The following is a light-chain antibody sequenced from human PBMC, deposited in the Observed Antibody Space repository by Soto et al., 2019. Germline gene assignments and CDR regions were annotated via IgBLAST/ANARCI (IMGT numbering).Light chain of an antibody. CDR1: SSDVGGYNY. Sequence: QSVLPQPASVSGAPGQSITISCTGTSSDVGGYNYVSWYQQHPGKAPKLMIYEVSNRPSGVSNRFSGSKSGNTASLTISGLQAEDEADYYCSSYTSSSTLVFGGGTKLPVL. J-gene: IGLJ3*02. V-gene: IGLV2-14*01. CDR2: EVS. CDR3: SSYTSSSTLV.